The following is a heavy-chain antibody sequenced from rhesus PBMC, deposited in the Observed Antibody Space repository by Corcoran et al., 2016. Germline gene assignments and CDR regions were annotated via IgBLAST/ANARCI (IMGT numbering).Heavy chain of an antibody. CDR2: IYVRSGST. CDR1: GGSISGGYD. D-gene: IGHD6S26*01. Sequence: QVQLQESGPGLVKPSETLSLTCAVSGGSISGGYDWSWIRQPPGKGLEWIGYIYVRSGSTNYNPSLKNRVTISKDTSKNQFSLKLSSVTAADTAVYYCARSHYINDWSPVGTWGQGVLVTVSS. V-gene: IGHV4-76*01. J-gene: IGHJ4*01. CDR3: ARSHYINDWSPVGT.